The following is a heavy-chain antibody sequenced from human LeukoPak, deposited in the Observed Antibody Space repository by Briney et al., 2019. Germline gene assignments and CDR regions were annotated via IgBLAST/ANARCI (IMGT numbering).Heavy chain of an antibody. CDR1: GGSISSYY. V-gene: IGHV4-59*08. CDR3: ARLDSSGHLYWFEP. Sequence: SETLSLTCTVSGGSISSYYWSWIRQAPGKGLEWIGYIYYSGSTNYNPSLKSRVTISVDTSKNQFSLKLSSVTAADTAVYYCARLDSSGHLYWFEPWGQGTLVTVSS. J-gene: IGHJ5*02. CDR2: IYYSGST. D-gene: IGHD3-22*01.